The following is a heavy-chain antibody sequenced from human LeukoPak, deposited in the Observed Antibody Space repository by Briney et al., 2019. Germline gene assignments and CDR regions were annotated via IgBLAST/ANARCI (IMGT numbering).Heavy chain of an antibody. CDR1: GGSIRGYY. CDR3: ARQMTTVMTSRFDS. J-gene: IGHJ5*01. V-gene: IGHV4-4*07. CDR2: IYSGGSDI. D-gene: IGHD4-17*01. Sequence: SETLSLTCSVSGGSIRGYYWSWLRQSAGEGLEWIGRIYSGGSDIIYNPSLRSRVSISGDTSKNQFTLNLRSGTAADTAIFYCARQMTTVMTSRFDSWGRGTLVTVSS.